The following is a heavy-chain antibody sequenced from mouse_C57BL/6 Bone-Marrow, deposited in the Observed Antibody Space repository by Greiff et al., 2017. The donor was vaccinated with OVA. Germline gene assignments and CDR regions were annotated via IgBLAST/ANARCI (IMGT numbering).Heavy chain of an antibody. D-gene: IGHD2-4*01. J-gene: IGHJ2*01. CDR2: IYPRSGNT. CDR1: GYTFTSYG. V-gene: IGHV1-81*01. Sequence: QVHVKQSGAELARPGASVKLSCKASGYTFTSYGISWVKQRTGQGLEWIGEIYPRSGNTYYNEKFKGKATLTADKSSSTAYMELRSLTSEDSAVYFCARFDYYFDYWGQGTTLTVSS. CDR3: ARFDYYFDY.